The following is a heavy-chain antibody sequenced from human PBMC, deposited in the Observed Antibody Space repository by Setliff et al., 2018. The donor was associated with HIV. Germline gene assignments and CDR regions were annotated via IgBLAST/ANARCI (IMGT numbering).Heavy chain of an antibody. CDR1: GFTFSSCA. D-gene: IGHD1-20*01. CDR2: ISGSGAST. CDR3: TPITGYYMDV. J-gene: IGHJ6*03. V-gene: IGHV3-23*01. Sequence: GGSLRLSCAASGFTFSSCAMSWVRQAPGKGLEWVLVISGSGASTYYADSVKGRFTISRDNAKSSLYLQMNNLRAADRAVYYCTPITGYYMDVWGKGTTVTVSS.